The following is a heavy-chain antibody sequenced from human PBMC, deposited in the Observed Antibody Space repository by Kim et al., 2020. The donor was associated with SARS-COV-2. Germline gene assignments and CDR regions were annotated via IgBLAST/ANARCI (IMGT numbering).Heavy chain of an antibody. CDR3: ARPRDGYILDDAFDI. D-gene: IGHD5-12*01. J-gene: IGHJ3*02. V-gene: IGHV5-51*01. Sequence: PSCRGQVTISTDKSISTAYLQWSSLKASDTAMYYCARPRDGYILDDAFDIWGQGTMVTVSS.